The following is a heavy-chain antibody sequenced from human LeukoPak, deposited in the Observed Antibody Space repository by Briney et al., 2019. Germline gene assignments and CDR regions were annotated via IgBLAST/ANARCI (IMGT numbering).Heavy chain of an antibody. J-gene: IGHJ4*02. CDR3: ARRGYKDILTGFYTRIFDY. D-gene: IGHD3-9*01. V-gene: IGHV4-34*01. CDR1: GGSFSDYY. Sequence: PSETLSLTCAVYGGSFSDYYWSWIRQPPGKGLEWIGEINHSGSTNYNPSLKSRVTVSVDTSKKQFSLKLRSLTAADTAVYYCARRGYKDILTGFYTRIFDYWAQGTLVTVSS. CDR2: INHSGST.